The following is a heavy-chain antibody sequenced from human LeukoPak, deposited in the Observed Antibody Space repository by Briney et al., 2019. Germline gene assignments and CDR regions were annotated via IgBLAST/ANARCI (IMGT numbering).Heavy chain of an antibody. Sequence: SETLWLTCTVCGGSITTGDYYWGWIRQPPGKGLEWIGSIYYSWSTYYNPSLKSRVTISVDTSKNQFSLNLSSVTAADTAVYYCAKHQCSSTRCYSFYYYGMDVWGQGTTVTVSS. D-gene: IGHD2-2*02. CDR2: IYYSWST. J-gene: IGHJ6*02. V-gene: IGHV4-39*01. CDR1: GGSITTGDYY. CDR3: AKHQCSSTRCYSFYYYGMDV.